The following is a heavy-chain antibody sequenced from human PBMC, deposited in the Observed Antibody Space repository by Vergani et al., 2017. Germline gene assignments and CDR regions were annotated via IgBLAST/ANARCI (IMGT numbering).Heavy chain of an antibody. CDR2: IYTSGST. Sequence: QVQLQESGPGLVKPSQTLCLTCTVSGGSISSGSYYWSWIRQPAGKGLEWIGRIYTSGSTNYNPSLKSRVTMSVDTSKNQFSLKLSSVTAADTAVYYCARQYYYYYYMDVWGKGTTVTVSS. CDR3: ARQYYYYYYMDV. V-gene: IGHV4-61*02. CDR1: GGSISSGSYY. J-gene: IGHJ6*03.